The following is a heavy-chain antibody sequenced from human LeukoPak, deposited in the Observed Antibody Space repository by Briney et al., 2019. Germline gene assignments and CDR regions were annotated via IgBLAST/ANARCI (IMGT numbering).Heavy chain of an antibody. D-gene: IGHD5-18*01. J-gene: IGHJ4*02. V-gene: IGHV3-7*03. CDR1: GFAFSSYW. CDR3: ARAVTSMDGY. CDR2: LNEDGSKR. Sequence: GGSLRLSCAASGFAFSSYWMTWVRRAPGKGLEWVASLNEDGSKRSYVGSVKGRFTISRDNAQKSLYLQMNSLTAEDTAVYYCARAVTSMDGYWGQGTLVTVSS.